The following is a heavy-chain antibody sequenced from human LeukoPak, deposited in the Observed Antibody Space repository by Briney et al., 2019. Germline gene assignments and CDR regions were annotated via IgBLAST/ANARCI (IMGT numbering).Heavy chain of an antibody. CDR3: AREAREEYYYDSSGYYYFDY. D-gene: IGHD3-22*01. CDR2: INPNSGGT. CDR1: GYTFTGYY. V-gene: IGHV1-2*02. Sequence: GASVKVSCKASGYTFTGYYMHWVRQAPGQGLEWMGWINPNSGGTNYAQKFQGRVTMTRDTSISTAYMELSRLRSDDTAVYYCAREAREEYYYDSSGYYYFDYWGQGTLVTVSS. J-gene: IGHJ4*02.